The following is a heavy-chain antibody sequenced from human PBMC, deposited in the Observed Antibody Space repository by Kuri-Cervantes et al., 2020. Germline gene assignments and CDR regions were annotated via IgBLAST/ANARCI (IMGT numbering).Heavy chain of an antibody. Sequence: SETLSLTCAVYGGSLSGYYWSWIRQPPGKGLEWIGEINHSGSSIYNPSLKSRVTVSIDTSKNQFSLTLTSVTAADTAVYYCARGRSGYYPHKYNWFDPWGQGTLVTVSS. D-gene: IGHD3-3*01. CDR3: ARGRSGYYPHKYNWFDP. V-gene: IGHV4-34*01. CDR2: INHSGSS. J-gene: IGHJ5*02. CDR1: GGSLSGYY.